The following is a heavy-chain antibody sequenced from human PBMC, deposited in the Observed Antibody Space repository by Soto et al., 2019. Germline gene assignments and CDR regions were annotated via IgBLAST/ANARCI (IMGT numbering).Heavy chain of an antibody. D-gene: IGHD6-13*01. CDR3: ERGIDSSLYGMDV. CDR1: GNSFTSYW. CDR2: IYPGDSDT. Sequence: PXESLKVSWKCSGNSFTSYWIGLVRQMPGKGLEWMGIIYPGDSDTRYSPSFQGQVTISADKSISTAYLQWSSLKASDTAMYYCERGIDSSLYGMDVCGQGTTVTVPS. J-gene: IGHJ6*02. V-gene: IGHV5-51*01.